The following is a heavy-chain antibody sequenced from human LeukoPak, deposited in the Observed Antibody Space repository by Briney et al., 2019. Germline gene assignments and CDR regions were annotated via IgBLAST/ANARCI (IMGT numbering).Heavy chain of an antibody. Sequence: ASVKVSCKASGYTFTSYDINWVRQATGQGLEWMGWMNPNSGNTGYAQKFQGRVTMTRNTSISTAYMELSSLRSEDTAVYYCAKDLWSGPNGAFDIWGQGTMVTVSS. V-gene: IGHV1-8*01. CDR2: MNPNSGNT. CDR1: GYTFTSYD. D-gene: IGHD3-3*01. CDR3: AKDLWSGPNGAFDI. J-gene: IGHJ3*02.